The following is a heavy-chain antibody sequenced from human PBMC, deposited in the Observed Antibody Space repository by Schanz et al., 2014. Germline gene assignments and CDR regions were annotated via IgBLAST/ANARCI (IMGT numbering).Heavy chain of an antibody. CDR1: GGPFTSST. Sequence: QVQLVQSGAEVKRPGSSVKVSCKASGGPFTSSTFSWVRQAPGQGLEWVGRIIPILRISNYAQKFRDRVKIPAENSASTANMALSTLRSEDAAVYYCARVTNGFNYQGAFDSWGQGTLVTVSS. CDR2: IIPILRIS. D-gene: IGHD5-12*01. V-gene: IGHV1-69*02. J-gene: IGHJ4*02. CDR3: ARVTNGFNYQGAFDS.